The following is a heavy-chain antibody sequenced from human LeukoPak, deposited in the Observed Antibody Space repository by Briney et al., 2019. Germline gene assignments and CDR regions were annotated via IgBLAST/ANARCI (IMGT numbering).Heavy chain of an antibody. V-gene: IGHV3-49*04. CDR3: TSDEGEDTSY. Sequence: GRSLRLSCAASGFTFSSYAMNWVRQAPGKGLEWVGVIRSKAYGGTAEYAASVKGRFTISRDDSKSIAYLQMSSLKTEDTAVYYCTSDEGEDTSYWGQGTLVTVSS. CDR2: IRSKAYGGTA. D-gene: IGHD1-26*01. J-gene: IGHJ4*02. CDR1: GFTFSSYA.